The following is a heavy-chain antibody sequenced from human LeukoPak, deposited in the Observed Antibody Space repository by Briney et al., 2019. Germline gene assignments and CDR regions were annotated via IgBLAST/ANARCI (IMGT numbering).Heavy chain of an antibody. Sequence: TSGTLSLTCAVSGGSISSSNWWSWVRQPPGKGLEWIGEIYHSGSTNYNPSLKSRVTISVDKSKNQFSLKLSSVTAADTAVYYCARAVDYYYDSSGHRGPNWFDPWGQGTLVTVSS. D-gene: IGHD3-22*01. J-gene: IGHJ5*02. V-gene: IGHV4-4*02. CDR3: ARAVDYYYDSSGHRGPNWFDP. CDR1: GGSISSSNW. CDR2: IYHSGST.